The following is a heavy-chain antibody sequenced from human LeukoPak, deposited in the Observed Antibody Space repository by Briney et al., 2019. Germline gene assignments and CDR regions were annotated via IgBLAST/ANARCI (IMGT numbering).Heavy chain of an antibody. J-gene: IGHJ4*02. D-gene: IGHD6-6*01. CDR1: GGSISSYY. V-gene: IGHV4-59*01. CDR2: IYYSGST. CDR3: ARVVYGSSEFDY. Sequence: PSETLSLTCTVSGGSISSYYWSWIRQPPGKGLEWIGYIYYSGSTNYNPSLKSRVTISVDTSKNQFSLKLSSVTAADTAVYYCARVVYGSSEFDYWGQGTLVTVSS.